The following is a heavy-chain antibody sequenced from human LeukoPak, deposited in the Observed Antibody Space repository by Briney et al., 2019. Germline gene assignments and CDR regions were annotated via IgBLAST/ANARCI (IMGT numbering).Heavy chain of an antibody. CDR2: ISSSGSTK. D-gene: IGHD2-15*01. CDR3: AREDIVGFGAFYI. Sequence: GGTLRLSCAASGCTFSSYEMNWVRQAPGKGMERVSYISSSGSTKNYEDSVKGGFTISRDNAKNSLYLQMNGLRAEDTAVYYCAREDIVGFGAFYIWGQGTMVTVSS. V-gene: IGHV3-48*03. J-gene: IGHJ3*02. CDR1: GCTFSSYE.